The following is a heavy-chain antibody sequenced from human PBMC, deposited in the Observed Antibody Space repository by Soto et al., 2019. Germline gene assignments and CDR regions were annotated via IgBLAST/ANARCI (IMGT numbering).Heavy chain of an antibody. J-gene: IGHJ5*02. CDR1: GGTFSSYA. CDR3: ARDRGPSSGYYPYWFDP. CDR2: IIPIFGTA. V-gene: IGHV1-69*13. Sequence: SVKVSCMASGGTFSSYAITWVRQAPGQGLEWMGGIIPIFGTANYAQKFQARVTITADESTSTAYMELSSLRSEDTAVYYCARDRGPSSGYYPYWFDPWGQGTLVTVS. D-gene: IGHD3-22*01.